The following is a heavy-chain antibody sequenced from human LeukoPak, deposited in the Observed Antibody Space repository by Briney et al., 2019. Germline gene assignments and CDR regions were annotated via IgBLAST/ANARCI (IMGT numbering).Heavy chain of an antibody. D-gene: IGHD3-3*01. J-gene: IGHJ6*03. CDR2: ISAYNGNT. CDR1: SYSFTSYG. Sequence: GASVKVSCKASSYSFTSYGFSWVRQATGQGLEWMGWISAYNGNTKYAQKLQGRVTMTTDTSTSTAYMELRSLRSDDTAVYYCARDMFPGSSGVVIKNMDIWGKGTTVTVSS. V-gene: IGHV1-18*01. CDR3: ARDMFPGSSGVVIKNMDI.